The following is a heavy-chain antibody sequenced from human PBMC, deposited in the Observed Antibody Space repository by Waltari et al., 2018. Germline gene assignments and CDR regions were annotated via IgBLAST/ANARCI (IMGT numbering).Heavy chain of an antibody. CDR2: ANSDGSNP. J-gene: IGHJ4*02. CDR1: GFTLSNYG. CDR3: ARDTPGDGIDY. Sequence: EVQLVESGGGLVQPGGSLRLSCAASGFTLSNYGMHWVRQVPGKGLIWVSHANSDGSNPTYADSVKGRFTISRDNAKNTLYLQMNSLRAEDTAIYYCARDTPGDGIDYWGQGILVTVSS. D-gene: IGHD7-27*01. V-gene: IGHV3-74*01.